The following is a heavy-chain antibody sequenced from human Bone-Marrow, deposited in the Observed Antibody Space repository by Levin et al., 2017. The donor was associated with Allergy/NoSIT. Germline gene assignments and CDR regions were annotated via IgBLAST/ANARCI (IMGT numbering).Heavy chain of an antibody. CDR2: ISWDASTT. V-gene: IGHV3-43*01. Sequence: GESLKISCAASGFTFNDYTMHWVRQAPQRGLEWVSLISWDASTTYYADSVRGRFTIPRDNSKNALYLQMNSLTTEDTALYYCAKDLSPRIAVTGNIEYWGQGTLVTVSS. J-gene: IGHJ4*02. CDR1: GFTFNDYT. CDR3: AKDLSPRIAVTGNIEY. D-gene: IGHD6-19*01.